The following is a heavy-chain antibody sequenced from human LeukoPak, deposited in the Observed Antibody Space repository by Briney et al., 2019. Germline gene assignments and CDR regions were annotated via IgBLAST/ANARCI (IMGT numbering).Heavy chain of an antibody. CDR1: GYTFTSYA. D-gene: IGHD5-18*01. Sequence: ASVKVSCKASGYTFTSYAMHWVRQAPGQRLEWMGWINAGNGNTKYSQEFQGRVTITRDTSASTAYMELSSLRAEDMAVYYCGRALRSRKGYSYGLDYYFDYWGQGTLVTVSS. V-gene: IGHV1-3*03. CDR3: GRALRSRKGYSYGLDYYFDY. J-gene: IGHJ4*02. CDR2: INAGNGNT.